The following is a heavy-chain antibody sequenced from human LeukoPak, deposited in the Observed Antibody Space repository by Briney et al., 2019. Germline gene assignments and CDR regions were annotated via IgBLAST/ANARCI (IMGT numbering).Heavy chain of an antibody. J-gene: IGHJ4*02. CDR2: IYYSGST. D-gene: IGHD3-22*01. Sequence: SETLSLTCTVSGGSISSSSYYWGWIRQPPGKGLEWIGSIYYSGSTYYNPSLKSRVTISVDTSKNQFSLKLSSVTAADTAVYYCARQPNEYYYDSGGYYYWGQGTLVTVSS. V-gene: IGHV4-39*01. CDR3: ARQPNEYYYDSGGYYY. CDR1: GGSISSSSYY.